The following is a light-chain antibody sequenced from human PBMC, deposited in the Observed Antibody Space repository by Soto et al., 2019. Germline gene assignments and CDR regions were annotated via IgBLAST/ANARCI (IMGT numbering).Light chain of an antibody. CDR2: EGS. CDR3: CSYAGSSTFYV. CDR1: SSDFGSYNL. Sequence: QSVLTQPASVSGSPGQSITISCTGTSSDFGSYNLVSWYQQHPGKAPKLMIYEGSKRPSGVSNRFSGSKSGNTASLTISGLQAEDEADYYCCSYAGSSTFYVFGTGTKLTVL. J-gene: IGLJ1*01. V-gene: IGLV2-23*01.